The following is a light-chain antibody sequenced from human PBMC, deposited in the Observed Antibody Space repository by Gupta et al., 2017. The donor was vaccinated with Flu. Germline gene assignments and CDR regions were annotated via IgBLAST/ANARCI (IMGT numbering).Light chain of an antibody. CDR1: QSLVYSDGNTY. CDR3: MQGTHGHRGVT. V-gene: IGKV2D-30*01. Sequence: DVVMTQSPLSLPVTLGQPASISCRSSQSLVYSDGNTYLNWFQQRPGQAPRRLIYKVSNWDSGVKDRFSGSGEGTDFTLKISSGEAEDVGVYYCMQGTHGHRGVTFGHGTKVDIK. CDR2: KVS. J-gene: IGKJ3*01.